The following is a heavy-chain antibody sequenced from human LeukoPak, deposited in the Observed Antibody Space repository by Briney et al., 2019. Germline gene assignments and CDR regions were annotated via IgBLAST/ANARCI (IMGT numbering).Heavy chain of an antibody. CDR1: GASISSYY. CDR3: ARSTYYYDSSGYYWGGYFDY. D-gene: IGHD3-22*01. J-gene: IGHJ4*02. CDR2: IYYSGST. Sequence: KTSETLSLTCTVSGASISSYYWSWIRQPLGKGLEWIGYIYYSGSTNYNPSLKSRVTISVDTSKNQFSLKLSSVTAADTAVYCCARSTYYYDSSGYYWGGYFDYWGQGTLDTVSS. V-gene: IGHV4-59*01.